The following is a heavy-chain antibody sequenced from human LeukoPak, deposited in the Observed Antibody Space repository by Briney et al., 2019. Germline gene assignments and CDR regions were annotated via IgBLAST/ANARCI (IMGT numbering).Heavy chain of an antibody. CDR2: ISYDGSNK. CDR3: AKDLTTVVTSDVFDY. CDR1: GFTFNSYG. J-gene: IGHJ4*02. Sequence: PGGSLRLPCAASGFTFNSYGMHWVRQAPGKGLEWVAVISYDGSNKYYADSVKGRFTISRDNSMNTLSLQLDSLRAEDTAVYYCAKDLTTVVTSDVFDYWGQGTLVTVSS. D-gene: IGHD4-23*01. V-gene: IGHV3-30*18.